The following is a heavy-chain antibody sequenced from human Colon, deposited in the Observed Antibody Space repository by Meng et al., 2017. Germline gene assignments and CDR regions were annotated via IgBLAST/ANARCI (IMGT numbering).Heavy chain of an antibody. D-gene: IGHD3-3*01. CDR2: ITTGRGYR. Sequence: GGSLRLSCAASGFNLSGFSMNWVRQSPGKGLEWLSSITTGRGYRNYADSVKGRFTISRDSGNNSLILEMDSLRGDDTAVYYCARDLTMGVVVGGFDLWGQGTMVTVSS. V-gene: IGHV3-21*06. CDR1: GFNLSGFS. CDR3: ARDLTMGVVVGGFDL. J-gene: IGHJ3*01.